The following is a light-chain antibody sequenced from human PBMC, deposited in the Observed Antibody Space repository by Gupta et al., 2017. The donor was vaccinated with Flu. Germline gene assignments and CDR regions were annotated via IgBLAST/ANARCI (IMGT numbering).Light chain of an antibody. Sequence: GTSSDICAYNYVSWYQQPPGKAPKLMIFEVNNRPSGVSNRFSGSKSGNTASLTISGLQAEDESHYYCSSYTGSSTLFGGGTKLTVL. J-gene: IGLJ2*01. V-gene: IGLV2-14*01. CDR2: EVN. CDR1: SSDICAYNY. CDR3: SSYTGSSTL.